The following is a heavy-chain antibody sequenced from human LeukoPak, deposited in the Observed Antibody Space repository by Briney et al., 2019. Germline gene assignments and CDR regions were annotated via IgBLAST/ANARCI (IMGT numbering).Heavy chain of an antibody. D-gene: IGHD1-26*01. J-gene: IGHJ4*02. CDR1: GGSINNYY. Sequence: SETLSLTCTVSGGSINNYYWSWIRQPPGKGLEWIGYIYRSGSTYYNPSLKSRVTISVDRSKNQFSLKLSSVTAADTAVYYCARVVVGATTGFDYWGQGTLVTVSS. V-gene: IGHV4-59*12. CDR3: ARVVVGATTGFDY. CDR2: IYRSGST.